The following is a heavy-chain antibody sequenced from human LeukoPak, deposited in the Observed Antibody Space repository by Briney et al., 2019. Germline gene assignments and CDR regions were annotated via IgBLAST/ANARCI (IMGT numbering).Heavy chain of an antibody. Sequence: GGSLRLSCAASGFTFSSYSMNWVRQAPGKGLEWVSYISSSSSTIYYADSVKGRFTISRDNAKNSLYLQMSSLTVEDTAVYYRARGEVRGYLTLTPLNYWGQGTLVTVSS. V-gene: IGHV3-48*04. CDR2: ISSSSSTI. D-gene: IGHD3-22*01. J-gene: IGHJ4*02. CDR3: ARGEVRGYLTLTPLNY. CDR1: GFTFSSYS.